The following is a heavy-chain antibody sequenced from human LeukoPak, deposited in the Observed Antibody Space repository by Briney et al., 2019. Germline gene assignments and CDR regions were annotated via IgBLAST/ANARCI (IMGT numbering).Heavy chain of an antibody. CDR1: GGSIRSGGYY. D-gene: IGHD3-10*01. V-gene: IGHV4-31*03. Sequence: SETLSLTCTVSGGSIRSGGYYWSWIRQHPGKGLEWIGYIYYSGSTYYNPSLKSRVTISVDTSKNQFSLKLSSVTAADTAVYYCARVGDSQALDYWGQGTLVTVSS. CDR2: IYYSGST. CDR3: ARVGDSQALDY. J-gene: IGHJ4*02.